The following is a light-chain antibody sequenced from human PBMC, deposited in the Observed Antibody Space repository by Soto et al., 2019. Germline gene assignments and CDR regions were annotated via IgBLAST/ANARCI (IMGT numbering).Light chain of an antibody. CDR2: LAS. CDR1: QSVLSSSDNKNY. V-gene: IGKV4-1*01. CDR3: QHYYGIPS. Sequence: DIVMTQSPDSLAVSLGERATINCKSSQSVLSSSDNKNYLAWYQQKPGQPPKLLIYLASTRESGVPDRFSGSGSGTDFTLTISSLHAEDVAVYYCQHYYGIPSFGPGNKVDIK. J-gene: IGKJ3*01.